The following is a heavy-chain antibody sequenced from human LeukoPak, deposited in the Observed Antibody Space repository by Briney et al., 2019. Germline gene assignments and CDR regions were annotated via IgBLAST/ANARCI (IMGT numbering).Heavy chain of an antibody. V-gene: IGHV1-18*01. CDR3: ARAPYSSSSARRIDY. D-gene: IGHD6-6*01. CDR2: ISAYNGNT. CDR1: AYTFNNYA. Sequence: ASVKLSCNASAYTFNNYAISWVRQAPGQGREWMGWISAYNGNTNYAQNFQGRVTMTKDTSTSTVYMELRSLRSAATAVYYCARAPYSSSSARRIDYWGQGTLITVSS. J-gene: IGHJ4*02.